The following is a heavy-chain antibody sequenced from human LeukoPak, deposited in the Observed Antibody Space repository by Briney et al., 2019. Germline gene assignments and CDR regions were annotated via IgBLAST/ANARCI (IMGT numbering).Heavy chain of an antibody. V-gene: IGHV4-34*01. Sequence: TSETLSLTCAVYGGSFSGYYWSWIRQSPGKGLEWIGEINHSGSTNYNPSLKSRVTISVDTSRNQFSLKLSSVTAADTAVYYCARTHYEYYYDSSGYYFDYWGQGTLVTVSS. CDR2: INHSGST. CDR1: GGSFSGYY. CDR3: ARTHYEYYYDSSGYYFDY. D-gene: IGHD3-22*01. J-gene: IGHJ4*02.